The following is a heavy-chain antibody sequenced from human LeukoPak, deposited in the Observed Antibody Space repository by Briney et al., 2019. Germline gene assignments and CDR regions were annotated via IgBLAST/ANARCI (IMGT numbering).Heavy chain of an antibody. CDR1: GYTFTSYG. D-gene: IGHD7-27*01. CDR2: ITPNSDGT. J-gene: IGHJ4*02. CDR3: ARSPIGLGFFDY. V-gene: IGHV1-2*02. Sequence: ASVKVSCKASGYTFTSYGVSWVRQAPGQGLEWMGGITPNSDGTDYAQKFQGRVTMTRHTSITTAYMELSSLRSDDTAVYYCARSPIGLGFFDYWGQGTLVTVSS.